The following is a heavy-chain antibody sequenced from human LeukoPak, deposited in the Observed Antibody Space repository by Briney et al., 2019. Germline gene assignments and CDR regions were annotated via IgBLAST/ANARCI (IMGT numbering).Heavy chain of an antibody. CDR1: GGSIGSYY. J-gene: IGHJ6*02. CDR3: ARALSVVPAASTFPYGMDV. Sequence: PSETLSLTCTVSGGSIGSYYWSWIRQPPGKGLEWIGYIYYSGSTNYNPSLKSRVTISVDTSKNQFSLKLSSVTAADTAVYYCARALSVVPAASTFPYGMDVWGQGTTVTVSS. D-gene: IGHD2-2*01. CDR2: IYYSGST. V-gene: IGHV4-59*01.